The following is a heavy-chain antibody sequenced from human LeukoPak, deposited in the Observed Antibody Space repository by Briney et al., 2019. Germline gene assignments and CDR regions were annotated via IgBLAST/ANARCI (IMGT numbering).Heavy chain of an antibody. CDR1: GFTFSNSY. J-gene: IGHJ4*02. CDR2: IRYDGNNK. V-gene: IGHV3-30*02. Sequence: PGGSLRLSCAASGFTFSNSYMHWVRQAPGKGLEWVAYIRYDGNNKYYADSVKGRFTISRDNFKNTLYLQLNSLRAEDTAVYYCARGYSGYEYWGQGTLVTVSS. CDR3: ARGYSGYEY. D-gene: IGHD5-12*01.